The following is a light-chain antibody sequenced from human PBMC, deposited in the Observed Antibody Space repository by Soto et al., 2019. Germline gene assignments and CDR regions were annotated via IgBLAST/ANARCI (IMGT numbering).Light chain of an antibody. CDR3: QQYNNLPRT. Sequence: DIVLTQSPGPLSLSPGERATLSCMASQSVSSNLVWYQHRPGQAPRLLIYGASTRATDIPARFSGSGSGTEFTLTISSLQSDDDAVYYCQQYNNLPRTLGGGTKVDIK. J-gene: IGKJ4*01. CDR1: QSVSSN. CDR2: GAS. V-gene: IGKV3-15*01.